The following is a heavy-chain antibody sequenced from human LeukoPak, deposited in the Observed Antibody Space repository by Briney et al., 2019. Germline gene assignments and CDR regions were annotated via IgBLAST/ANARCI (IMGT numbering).Heavy chain of an antibody. Sequence: GGSLRLSCAASGFGFNDAAMTWVRQAPGKGLEWVSLISSSGANTYYADSVKGRFTISRDNSKNTLFLQMNSLRAEDTAMYYCVKDIQVTYWGQGTLVAVSS. V-gene: IGHV3-23*01. CDR3: VKDIQVTY. CDR1: GFGFNDAA. CDR2: ISSSGANT. J-gene: IGHJ4*02. D-gene: IGHD4-23*01.